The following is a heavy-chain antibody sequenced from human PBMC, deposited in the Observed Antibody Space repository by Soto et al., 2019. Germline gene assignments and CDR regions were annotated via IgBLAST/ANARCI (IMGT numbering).Heavy chain of an antibody. Sequence: QVQLVQSGAEVKKPGSSVKVSCKASGGTFSSYAISWVRQAPGQGLESMGGIIPIFGTANYAQKFQGRVTITADKSTSTAYMELSSLRSEDTAVYYCARDPTERQNQVDYGYWGQGTLVTVSS. CDR2: IIPIFGTA. CDR1: GGTFSSYA. D-gene: IGHD4-17*01. V-gene: IGHV1-69*06. CDR3: ARDPTERQNQVDYGY. J-gene: IGHJ4*02.